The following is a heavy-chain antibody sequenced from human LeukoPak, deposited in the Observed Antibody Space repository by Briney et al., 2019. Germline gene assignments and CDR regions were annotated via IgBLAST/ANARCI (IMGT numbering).Heavy chain of an antibody. V-gene: IGHV4-39*02. D-gene: IGHD4-23*01. J-gene: IGHJ4*02. CDR3: ARDLLNEGNHLDY. Sequence: SETLSLTCTVSGDSISSTSHYWDWIRQPPGKGPEWIGNIYFTGSTYYCPSLKSRVTISVDRSKNQFSLKLSSVTAADTAVYYCARDLLNEGNHLDYWGQGTLVTVSS. CDR2: IYFTGST. CDR1: GDSISSTSHY.